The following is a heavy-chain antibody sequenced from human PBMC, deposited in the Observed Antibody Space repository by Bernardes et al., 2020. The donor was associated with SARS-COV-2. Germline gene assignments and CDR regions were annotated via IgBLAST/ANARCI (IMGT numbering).Heavy chain of an antibody. Sequence: ASVKVSCKASGYTFTDYFIDWVRQAPGQRLEWMGWINPNTGATNYVQKFQGRVTMTRDTSITTAYMELSWLGSDDTAIYYCARTRTTISTTGIPVDYWGQGTLVTVSS. V-gene: IGHV1-2*02. J-gene: IGHJ4*02. CDR2: INPNTGAT. D-gene: IGHD2-21*02. CDR1: GYTFTDYF. CDR3: ARTRTTISTTGIPVDY.